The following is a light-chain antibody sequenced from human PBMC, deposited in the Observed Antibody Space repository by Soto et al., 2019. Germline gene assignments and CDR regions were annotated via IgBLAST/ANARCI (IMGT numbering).Light chain of an antibody. V-gene: IGKV3-20*01. CDR3: QRYGSSDT. J-gene: IGKJ1*01. CDR1: QSVSNNY. Sequence: IALTQTRRTKSLSPGERANLSCRASQSVSNNYLAWYQQKPGQAPRLLIYGASNRATGIPDRFNGSGSGTYFALTICRLEPEDVAGYYCQRYGSSDTFGQGTKVDIK. CDR2: GAS.